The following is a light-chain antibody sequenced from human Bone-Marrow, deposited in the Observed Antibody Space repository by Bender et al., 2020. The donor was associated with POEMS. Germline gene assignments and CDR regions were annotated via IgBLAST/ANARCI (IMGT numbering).Light chain of an antibody. CDR1: SSDVGSYDY. CDR3: CSYAGSSTSV. J-gene: IGLJ1*01. Sequence: QSALTQPASVSGSPGQSITISCTGTSSDVGSYDYVSWFQQHPGKAPKLMIYDVHKRPSGVPDRFSGSKAGNTASLTISGLQAEDEADYYCCSYAGSSTSVFGTGTKVTVL. V-gene: IGLV2-23*02. CDR2: DVH.